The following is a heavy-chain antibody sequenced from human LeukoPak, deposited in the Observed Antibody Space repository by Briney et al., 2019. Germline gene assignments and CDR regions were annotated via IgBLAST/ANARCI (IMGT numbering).Heavy chain of an antibody. V-gene: IGHV4-59*08. CDR3: ARLRDSAILYFDS. Sequence: SETLSLTCIVSGGSISSYYWSWIRQPPGKGLEWIGYIFYSGRTNYNPSLESRFTISIDTSKNQFSLRLRSVTAADTAVYYCARLRDSAILYFDSWGQGTLVTVSS. CDR1: GGSISSYY. J-gene: IGHJ4*02. CDR2: IFYSGRT. D-gene: IGHD5-18*01.